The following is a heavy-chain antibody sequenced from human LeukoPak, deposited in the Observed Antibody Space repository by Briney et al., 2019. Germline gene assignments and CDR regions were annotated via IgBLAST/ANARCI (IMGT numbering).Heavy chain of an antibody. V-gene: IGHV3-11*04. D-gene: IGHD3-22*01. CDR2: ISSSGSTI. J-gene: IGHJ4*02. Sequence: PGGSLRLSCAASGFTFSDYYMSWIRQAPGKGLEWVSYISSSGSTIYYADSVKGRFTISRDNAKNSLYLQMNSLRAEDTAVYYCARGENYYDSSGYLYYFDYWGQGTLVTVSS. CDR3: ARGENYYDSSGYLYYFDY. CDR1: GFTFSDYY.